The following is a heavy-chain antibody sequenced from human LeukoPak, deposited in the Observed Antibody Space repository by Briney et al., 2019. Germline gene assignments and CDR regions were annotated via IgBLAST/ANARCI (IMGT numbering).Heavy chain of an antibody. CDR2: INDRGST. Sequence: SETLSLTCAIYGGPLSGYSWSWIRQLPGKGLEWIGEINDRGSTTYNPSLQSRPSMSLDTSRNQFSLTLGSVTAADTAVYFCARSGRYQIYWGQGTLVTVSS. D-gene: IGHD3-10*01. V-gene: IGHV4-34*01. J-gene: IGHJ4*02. CDR1: GGPLSGYS. CDR3: ARSGRYQIY.